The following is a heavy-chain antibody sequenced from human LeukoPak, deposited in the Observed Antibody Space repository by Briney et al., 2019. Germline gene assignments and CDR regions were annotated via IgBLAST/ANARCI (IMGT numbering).Heavy chain of an antibody. CDR1: GFTFSSYD. Sequence: GGSLRLSCAASGFTFSSYDMHWVRQAPGKGLEWVAVISFDGSNKYYADSVKGRFTISRDNSKNTLYLQMSSLRADDTAVYYCAKDRGADWGQGALLTVCS. D-gene: IGHD3-16*01. CDR2: ISFDGSNK. CDR3: AKDRGAD. V-gene: IGHV3-30*18. J-gene: IGHJ4*02.